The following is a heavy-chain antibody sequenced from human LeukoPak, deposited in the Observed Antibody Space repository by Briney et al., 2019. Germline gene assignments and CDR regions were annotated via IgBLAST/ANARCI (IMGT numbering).Heavy chain of an antibody. CDR3: AEDIMVGASYYYYGMDV. V-gene: IGHV3-9*01. J-gene: IGHJ6*02. CDR2: ISWNSGSI. D-gene: IGHD1-26*01. CDR1: GFTFDDYA. Sequence: PGRSLRLSCAASGFTFDDYAMHWVRQAPGKGLEWVSGISWNSGSIGYADSVKGRFTISRDNAKNSLYLQMNSLRAEDTALYYCAEDIMVGASYYYYGMDVWGQGTTVTVSS.